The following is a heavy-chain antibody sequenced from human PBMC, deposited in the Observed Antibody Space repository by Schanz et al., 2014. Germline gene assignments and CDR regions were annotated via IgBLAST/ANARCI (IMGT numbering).Heavy chain of an antibody. CDR2: ISVYSGKT. Sequence: QIHLVQSGVEVKEPGTSVKVSCKASGYTFKNYGISWVRQAPGQGLEWMGWISVYSGKTRFAQKVQGRVSMTAETSTKTAYMELRSLTSDDTVVYYFARGMPDSGDYRLDYWGQGTLVTVSS. V-gene: IGHV1-18*01. CDR3: ARGMPDSGDYRLDY. CDR1: GYTFKNYG. J-gene: IGHJ4*02. D-gene: IGHD4-17*01.